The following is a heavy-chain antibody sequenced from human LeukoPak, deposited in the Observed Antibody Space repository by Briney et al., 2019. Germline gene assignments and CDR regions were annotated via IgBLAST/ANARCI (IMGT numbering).Heavy chain of an antibody. CDR2: ISHSGNT. V-gene: IGHV4-38-2*02. CDR3: ARNNYGVNDY. Sequence: PSETLSLTCTVSGYSISSGYYWGWIRQPPGKGLEWIGSISHSGNTYYNPSLKSRVTISVDTSKNQFSLKLSSVTAADTAVYYCARNNYGVNDYWGQGTLVTVSS. J-gene: IGHJ4*02. D-gene: IGHD3-16*01. CDR1: GYSISSGYY.